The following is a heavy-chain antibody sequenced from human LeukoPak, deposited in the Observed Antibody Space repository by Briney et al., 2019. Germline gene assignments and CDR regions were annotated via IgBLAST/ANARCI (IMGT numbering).Heavy chain of an antibody. CDR3: ARELPSSGYFDY. CDR2: IGADGTDI. CDR1: GFAFSTYF. Sequence: PGGSLRLSCTASGFAFSTYFMHWVRQAPGKGLEYVSSIGADGTDIYYANSVNGRFTISRDSSENTLYLQMGSLRPEDMAIYYCARELPSSGYFDYWGQGTLVTVSS. J-gene: IGHJ4*02. V-gene: IGHV3-64*01. D-gene: IGHD3-22*01.